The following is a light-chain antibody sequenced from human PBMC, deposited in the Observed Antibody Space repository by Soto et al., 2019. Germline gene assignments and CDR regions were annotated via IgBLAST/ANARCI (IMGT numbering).Light chain of an antibody. J-gene: IGKJ5*01. Sequence: EIVITKSPATLSVSPVEIATLSCRASQGIKKYLAWFQQKPGQAPRLLIYDASNRATGIPVRFSGIGSGTDFTLTFSSLENEDLAVYDCQQRSNWTITFGQGTRLEIK. CDR3: QQRSNWTIT. V-gene: IGKV3-11*01. CDR1: QGIKKY. CDR2: DAS.